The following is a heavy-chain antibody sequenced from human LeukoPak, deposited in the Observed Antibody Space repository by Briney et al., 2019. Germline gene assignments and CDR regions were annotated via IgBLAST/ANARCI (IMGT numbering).Heavy chain of an antibody. CDR3: AREAKANYDFDY. CDR2: INHSGST. V-gene: IGHV4-34*01. J-gene: IGHJ4*02. Sequence: SETLSLTCAVYGGSFSGYYWSWIRQPSGKGLEWIGEINHSGSTNYNPSLKSRVTISVDTSKNQFSLKLSSVTAADTAVYYCAREAKANYDFDYWGQGTLVTVSS. CDR1: GGSFSGYY. D-gene: IGHD4/OR15-4a*01.